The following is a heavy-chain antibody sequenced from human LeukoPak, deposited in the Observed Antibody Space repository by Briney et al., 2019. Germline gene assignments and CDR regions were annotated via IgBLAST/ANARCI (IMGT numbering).Heavy chain of an antibody. Sequence: GGSLRLSCAASGFTFSSYSMNWVRQAPGKGLEWVSSISSSSSYIYYADSVKGRFTISRDNAKNSLYLQMNSLRAEDTAVYYCARDQSGTGQDWFDPWGQGTMVTVSS. CDR2: ISSSSSYI. CDR1: GFTFSSYS. CDR3: ARDQSGTGQDWFDP. V-gene: IGHV3-21*01. D-gene: IGHD1-1*01. J-gene: IGHJ5*02.